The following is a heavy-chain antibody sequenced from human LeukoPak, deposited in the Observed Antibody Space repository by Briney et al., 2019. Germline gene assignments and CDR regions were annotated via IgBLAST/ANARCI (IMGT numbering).Heavy chain of an antibody. CDR1: GYTFTSYA. J-gene: IGHJ5*02. CDR2: INAGNGNT. D-gene: IGHD6-19*01. Sequence: ASVKVSCKASGYTFTSYAMHWVRLVPGQRLEWMGWINAGNGNTKYSQKFQGRVTITRDTSASTAYMELSSLRSEDTAVYYCARDRSQWLGNWFDPWGQGTLVTVSS. V-gene: IGHV1-3*01. CDR3: ARDRSQWLGNWFDP.